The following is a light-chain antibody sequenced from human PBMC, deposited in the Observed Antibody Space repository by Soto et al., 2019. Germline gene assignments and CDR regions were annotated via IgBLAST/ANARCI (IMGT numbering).Light chain of an antibody. Sequence: DIVMTQSPLSLPVTPGEPASISCRSSQSLLHSNGYNYLDWYLQKPGQSPQLLIYLGSNRVSGVPDRFSGSGSGTDFTLKISRVEAEDVGVYYWMQALQTPRTFGQGTKVEIK. CDR2: LGS. CDR3: MQALQTPRT. CDR1: QSLLHSNGYNY. J-gene: IGKJ1*01. V-gene: IGKV2-28*01.